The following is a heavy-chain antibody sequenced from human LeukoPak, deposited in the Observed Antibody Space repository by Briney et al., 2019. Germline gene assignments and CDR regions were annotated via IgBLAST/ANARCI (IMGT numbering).Heavy chain of an antibody. D-gene: IGHD6-13*01. CDR2: IYTSGST. Sequence: SETLSLTCTVSGGSISSYYWSWIRQPAGKGLEWIGRIYTSGSTNYNPSLKSRVTILIDTSKNQLSLKLSSVTAADTAVYYCARDSEGVPAAGRYYYYYYMDVWGKGTTVTISS. CDR3: ARDSEGVPAAGRYYYYYYMDV. CDR1: GGSISSYY. V-gene: IGHV4-4*07. J-gene: IGHJ6*03.